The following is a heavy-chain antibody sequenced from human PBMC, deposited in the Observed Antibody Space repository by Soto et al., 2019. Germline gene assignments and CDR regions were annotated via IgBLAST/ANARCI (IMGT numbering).Heavy chain of an antibody. CDR3: ARAISGYVT. V-gene: IGHV1-3*01. Sequence: ASVKVSCKASGITFSTYAIHWVRQAPGQRLEWMGWINAGNGNTRYSQKFQGRVTLTRDASASTAYMDLSSLRSEDTAIYYCARAISGYVTWGQGTLVTVSS. CDR1: GITFSTYA. J-gene: IGHJ5*02. CDR2: INAGNGNT. D-gene: IGHD5-12*01.